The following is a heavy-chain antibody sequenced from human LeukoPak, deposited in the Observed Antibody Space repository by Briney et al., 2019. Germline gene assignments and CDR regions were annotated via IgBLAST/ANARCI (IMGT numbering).Heavy chain of an antibody. V-gene: IGHV1-46*01. D-gene: IGHD4-17*01. CDR3: ASFPTVTTYAGY. J-gene: IGHJ4*02. CDR2: INPSGGST. CDR1: GYTFTSYY. Sequence: GASVKVSCKASGYTFTSYYMHWVRQAPGQGLEWTGIINPSGGSTSYAQEFQGRVTMTRDTSTSTVYMELSSLRSEDTAVYYCASFPTVTTYAGYWGQGTLVTVSS.